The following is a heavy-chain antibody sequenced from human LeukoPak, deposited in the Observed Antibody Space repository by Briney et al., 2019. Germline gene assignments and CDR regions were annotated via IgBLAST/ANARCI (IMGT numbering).Heavy chain of an antibody. D-gene: IGHD6-19*01. Sequence: GGSLRLSCAASGFTFSSYAMSWVRQAPGKGLEWVSAISGSGGSTYYADSVKGRLTISRDNSKNTLYLQMNSLRAEDTAVYYCAKDHEQWLVRTEYMDVWGKGTTVTVSS. V-gene: IGHV3-23*01. CDR2: ISGSGGST. CDR1: GFTFSSYA. CDR3: AKDHEQWLVRTEYMDV. J-gene: IGHJ6*03.